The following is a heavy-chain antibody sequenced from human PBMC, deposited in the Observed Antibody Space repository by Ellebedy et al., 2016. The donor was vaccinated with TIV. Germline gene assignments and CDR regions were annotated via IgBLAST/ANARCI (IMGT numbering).Heavy chain of an antibody. V-gene: IGHV3-64D*06. D-gene: IGHD3/OR15-3a*01. CDR3: VRPMDFGQPRAFDI. J-gene: IGHJ3*02. CDR2: ISSNGVST. Sequence: GESLKISCSASGFTFSSYTMPWVRQAPGKGLEYVSAISSNGVSTYYADSVKGRFTISRDDSKNTLYLQMSSLRIEDTAVYFCVRPMDFGQPRAFDIWGQGTTVTVSS. CDR1: GFTFSSYT.